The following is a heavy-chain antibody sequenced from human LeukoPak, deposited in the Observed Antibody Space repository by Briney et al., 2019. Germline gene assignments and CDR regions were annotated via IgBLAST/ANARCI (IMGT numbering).Heavy chain of an antibody. V-gene: IGHV1-46*03. D-gene: IGHD5-18*01. J-gene: IGHJ4*02. Sequence: ASAKVSCKASGYTFTSYYMHWERQAPGQGLAWMGISNPSGGSTSCAQKCKGRVTITRHTSTSTVYMELSNLRSEDTAVYYCARDGDTAMDERDPTGNFDYWGQGTLVTVSS. CDR3: ARDGDTAMDERDPTGNFDY. CDR1: GYTFTSYY. CDR2: SNPSGGST.